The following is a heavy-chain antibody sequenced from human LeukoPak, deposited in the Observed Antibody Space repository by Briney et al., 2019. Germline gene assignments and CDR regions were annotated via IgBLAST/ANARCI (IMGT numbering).Heavy chain of an antibody. V-gene: IGHV4-59*12. CDR2: IYYSGST. CDR1: GGSISSYY. CDR3: ARDGLVVPAAMRVYYFDY. D-gene: IGHD2-2*01. Sequence: SETLSLTCTVSGGSISSYYWSWIRQPPGKGLEWIGYIYYSGSTYYNPSLKSRVTMSVDTSKNQFSLKLSSVTAADTAVYYCARDGLVVPAAMRVYYFDYWGQGTLVTVSS. J-gene: IGHJ4*02.